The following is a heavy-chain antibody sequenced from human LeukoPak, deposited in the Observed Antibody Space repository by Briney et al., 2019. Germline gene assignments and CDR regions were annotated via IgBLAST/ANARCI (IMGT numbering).Heavy chain of an antibody. D-gene: IGHD4-11*01. CDR3: ARVASNYDFDY. CDR2: ISSNGGST. CDR1: GFTFSSYT. Sequence: LPGGSLRLSCAASGFTFSSYTMHWVRQAPGKGLEYVSAISSNGGSTYYANSVKGRFTISRDNAQNSLYLQMNSLRAEDTALYYCARVASNYDFDYWGQGTLVSVSS. V-gene: IGHV3-64*01. J-gene: IGHJ4*02.